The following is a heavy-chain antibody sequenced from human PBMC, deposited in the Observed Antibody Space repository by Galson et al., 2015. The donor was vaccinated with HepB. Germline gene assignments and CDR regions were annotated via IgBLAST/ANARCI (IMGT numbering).Heavy chain of an antibody. D-gene: IGHD3-10*01. V-gene: IGHV4-39*01. CDR2: IFYSGIT. Sequence: ETLSLTCIVSGDSISRSSSYWGWIRQPPGKGLEWIGSIFYSGITYYNPSLNSRVTISVDTSKNQFSLKLSSVPAADTAVYYCARQELLWFGDLLLPALFDYWGQGILVTVSS. J-gene: IGHJ4*02. CDR1: GDSISRSSSY. CDR3: ARQELLWFGDLLLPALFDY.